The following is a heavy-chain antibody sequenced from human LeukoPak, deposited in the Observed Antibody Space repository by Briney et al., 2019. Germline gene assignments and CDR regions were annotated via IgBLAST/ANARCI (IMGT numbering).Heavy chain of an antibody. Sequence: EASVKVSCKPSGGTFSSYGVSWVRQAPGQGLEWMGGIIPIFRATNYAQRFRGRVTITADESTSTAYMELSSLRSEDTAVYYCARSQRAGYNVYYFDSWGQGTLVTVSS. J-gene: IGHJ4*02. CDR2: IIPIFRAT. V-gene: IGHV1-69*13. CDR3: ARSQRAGYNVYYFDS. D-gene: IGHD5-24*01. CDR1: GGTFSSYG.